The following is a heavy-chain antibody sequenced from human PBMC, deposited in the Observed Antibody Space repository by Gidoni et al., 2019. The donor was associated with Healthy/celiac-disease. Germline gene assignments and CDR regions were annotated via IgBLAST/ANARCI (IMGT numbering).Heavy chain of an antibody. V-gene: IGHV3-33*01. Sequence: QVQLVESGGGVVQPGRSLRLSCAASGFTFSSYGMHWVRQAPGKGREWVAVIWYDGSNKYYADSVKGRFTISRDNSKNTLYLQMNSLRAEDTAVYYCARGGQWLAPNNWFDPWGQGTLVTVSS. J-gene: IGHJ5*02. D-gene: IGHD6-19*01. CDR1: GFTFSSYG. CDR2: IWYDGSNK. CDR3: ARGGQWLAPNNWFDP.